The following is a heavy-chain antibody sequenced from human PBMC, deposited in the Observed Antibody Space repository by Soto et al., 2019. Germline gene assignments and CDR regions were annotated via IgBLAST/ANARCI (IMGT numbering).Heavy chain of an antibody. D-gene: IGHD2-21*01. Sequence: PSETLSLTCTVSGGSISSGGYYWSWIRQHPGKGLEWIGYIYYSGSTYYNPSLKSRVTISVDTSKNQFSLKLSSVTAADTAVYYCARASVIPDYFDYWGQRTLVTVSS. V-gene: IGHV4-31*03. CDR2: IYYSGST. J-gene: IGHJ4*02. CDR1: GGSISSGGYY. CDR3: ARASVIPDYFDY.